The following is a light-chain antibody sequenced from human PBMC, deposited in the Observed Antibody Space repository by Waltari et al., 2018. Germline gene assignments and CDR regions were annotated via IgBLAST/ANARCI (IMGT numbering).Light chain of an antibody. Sequence: QSALTQPASVSGSPGQSITISCTGSSSDVGNYKRVSWYQHHPGKAPKLMTYAVSKRPSGVSDRFSGSKSGDTASLTISGLQPEDEADYFCCSYAGSSKGVFGGGTKVTVL. CDR2: AVS. J-gene: IGLJ2*01. CDR3: CSYAGSSKGV. V-gene: IGLV2-23*02. CDR1: SSDVGNYKR.